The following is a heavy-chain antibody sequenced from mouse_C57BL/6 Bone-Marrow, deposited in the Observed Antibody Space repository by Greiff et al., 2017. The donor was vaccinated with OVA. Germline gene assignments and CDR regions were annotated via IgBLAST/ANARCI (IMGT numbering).Heavy chain of an antibody. D-gene: IGHD3-2*02. J-gene: IGHJ2*01. CDR3: ARGGQLRPYYFDY. CDR2: IDPSDRYT. CDR1: GYTFTSYW. V-gene: IGHV1-50*01. Sequence: VQLQQPGAELVKPGASVKLSCKASGYTFTSYWMQWVKQRPGQGLEWIGEIDPSDRYTNYNQKFKGKATLTVDTSSSTAYMQLSSLTSEDSAVYYCARGGQLRPYYFDYWGQGTTLTVSS.